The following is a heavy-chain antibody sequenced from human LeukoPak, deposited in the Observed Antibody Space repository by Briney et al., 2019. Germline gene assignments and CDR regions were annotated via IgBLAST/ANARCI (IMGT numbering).Heavy chain of an antibody. CDR3: ARDGCSSTSCYTGYYYYMDV. Sequence: SETLSLTCTVSGGSISSYYWSWIRQPPGKGLEWIGYIYYSGSTNYNPSLKSRVTISVDTSKNQFSLKLSSVTAADTAVYYCARDGCSSTSCYTGYYYYMDVWGKGTTVTVSS. CDR2: IYYSGST. V-gene: IGHV4-4*08. D-gene: IGHD2-2*02. CDR1: GGSISSYY. J-gene: IGHJ6*03.